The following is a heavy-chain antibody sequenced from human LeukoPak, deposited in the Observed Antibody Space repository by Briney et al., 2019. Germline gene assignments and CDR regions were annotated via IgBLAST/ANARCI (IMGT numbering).Heavy chain of an antibody. CDR3: AREMATPALDY. D-gene: IGHD5-24*01. J-gene: IGHJ4*02. V-gene: IGHV3-30*04. CDR2: ISYDGSNK. CDR1: GFTFSSYA. Sequence: GSLRLSCAASGFTFSSYAMHWVRQAPGKGLEGVAVISYDGSNKYYADSVKGRFTISRDNSKNTLYLQMNSLRAEDTAVYYCAREMATPALDYWGQGTLVTVSS.